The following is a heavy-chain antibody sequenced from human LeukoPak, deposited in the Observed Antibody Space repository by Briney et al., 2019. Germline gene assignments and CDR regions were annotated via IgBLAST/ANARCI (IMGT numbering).Heavy chain of an antibody. J-gene: IGHJ3*02. V-gene: IGHV3-66*01. Sequence: GGSLRLSCAASGFTVSSNYMSWVRQAPGKGLAWVSVIYSGGSTYYADSVKGRFTISRDNSKNTLYLQMNSLRAEDTAVYYCARDDDYYYDSSGSPLGAFDIWGQGTMVTVSS. CDR1: GFTVSSNY. CDR2: IYSGGST. CDR3: ARDDDYYYDSSGSPLGAFDI. D-gene: IGHD3-22*01.